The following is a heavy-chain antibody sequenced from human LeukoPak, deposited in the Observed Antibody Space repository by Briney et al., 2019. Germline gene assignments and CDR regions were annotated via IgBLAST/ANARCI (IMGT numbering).Heavy chain of an antibody. V-gene: IGHV3-53*01. D-gene: IGHD3-3*01. CDR3: ARDTDFWSGYSD. Sequence: GGSLRLSCAASGFTVSSNYMSWVRQAPGKGLEWVSVIYSGGSTSYADSVKGRFTISRDNSKNTLYLQMNSLRAEDTAVYYCARDTDFWSGYSDWGQGTLVTVSS. J-gene: IGHJ4*02. CDR2: IYSGGST. CDR1: GFTVSSNY.